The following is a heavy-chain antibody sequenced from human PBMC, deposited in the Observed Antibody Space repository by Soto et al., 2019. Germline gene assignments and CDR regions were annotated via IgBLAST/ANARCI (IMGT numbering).Heavy chain of an antibody. CDR2: FRSGGGT. CDR3: VRQVIGVPHGLVDV. J-gene: IGHJ6*02. CDR1: GDSISSYN. D-gene: IGHD3-10*01. Sequence: QLQLQESGPGVVKPSETLSLTCTVSGDSISSYNLAWIRQPPGKGLEWIGYFRSGGGTSYNPSLKSRVSISADKSMKQFSLRMSSVPAADTAVYYCVRQVIGVPHGLVDVWGQGTTVTV. V-gene: IGHV4-59*08.